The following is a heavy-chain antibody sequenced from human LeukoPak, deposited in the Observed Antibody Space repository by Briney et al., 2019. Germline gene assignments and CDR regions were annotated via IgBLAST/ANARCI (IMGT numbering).Heavy chain of an antibody. V-gene: IGHV4-38-2*02. CDR3: ARVSSGWYYFDY. CDR1: GYSISSGYY. CDR2: IYHSGST. D-gene: IGHD6-19*01. Sequence: SQTLSLTCTVSGYSISSGYYWGWIRQPPGKGLEWIGSIYHSGSTYYNPSLKSRVTISVDTSKNQFSLKLSSVTAADTAVYYCARVSSGWYYFDYWGQGTLVTVSS. J-gene: IGHJ4*02.